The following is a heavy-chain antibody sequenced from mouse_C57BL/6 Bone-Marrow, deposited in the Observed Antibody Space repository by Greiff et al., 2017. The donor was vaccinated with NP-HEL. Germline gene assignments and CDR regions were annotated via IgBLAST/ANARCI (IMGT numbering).Heavy chain of an antibody. CDR2: LSDGGSYT. CDR1: GFTFSSYA. J-gene: IGHJ2*01. CDR3: AREGVRYFDY. V-gene: IGHV5-4*01. Sequence: EVQLVESGGGLVKPGGSLKLSCAASGFTFSSYAMFWVRQTPEKRLEWVATLSDGGSYTYYPDNVKGRFTISRDNAKNNLYLQMSHLKSEDTAMYYCAREGVRYFDYWGQGTTLTVSS.